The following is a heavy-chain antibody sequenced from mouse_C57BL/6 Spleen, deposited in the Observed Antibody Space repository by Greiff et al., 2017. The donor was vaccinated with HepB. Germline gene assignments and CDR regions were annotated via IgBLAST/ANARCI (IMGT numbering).Heavy chain of an antibody. CDR1: GYTFTSYW. CDR3: APYATAFMDY. CDR2: IHPNSGST. D-gene: IGHD1-2*01. J-gene: IGHJ4*01. Sequence: QVQLQQPGAELVKPGASVKLSCKASGYTFTSYWMHWVKQRPGQGLEWIGMIHPNSGSTNYNEKFKIKATLTVDKSSSTAYMKLSSLTSEDSAVYYCAPYATAFMDYWGQGTSVTVAS. V-gene: IGHV1-64*01.